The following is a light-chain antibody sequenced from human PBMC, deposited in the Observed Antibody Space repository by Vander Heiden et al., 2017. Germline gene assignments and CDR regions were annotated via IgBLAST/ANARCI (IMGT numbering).Light chain of an antibody. J-gene: IGLJ2*01. CDR3: ASWDDSLNGVV. CDR2: FDD. V-gene: IGLV1-36*01. Sequence: QSVLTQPHSVSEAPGQRVTMSCSGTAPNIGDNVVNWYQQLPGKAPTLLIYFDDLLASGVSDRFSGSRSGTTASLAISGLQSEDEADYYCASWDDSLNGVVFGGGTRLTVL. CDR1: APNIGDNV.